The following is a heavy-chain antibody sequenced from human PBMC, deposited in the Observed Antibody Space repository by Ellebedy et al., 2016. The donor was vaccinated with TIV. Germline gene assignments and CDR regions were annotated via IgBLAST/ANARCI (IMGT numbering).Heavy chain of an antibody. CDR2: ITPMFGAP. J-gene: IGHJ3*02. CDR3: ERDQTGHNFGKGNSAFDI. Sequence: AASVKVSCKASGGTFSNYAINWVRQARGQGLEWMGGITPMFGAPIYAQKFQGRVTFTADASTNSAFMELTGLRSEDTALYYGERDQTGHNFGKGNSAFDIWGQGTMVTVS. CDR1: GGTFSNYA. D-gene: IGHD1-14*01. V-gene: IGHV1-69*13.